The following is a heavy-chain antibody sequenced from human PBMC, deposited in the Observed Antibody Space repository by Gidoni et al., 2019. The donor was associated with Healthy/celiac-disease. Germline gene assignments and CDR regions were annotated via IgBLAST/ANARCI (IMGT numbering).Heavy chain of an antibody. D-gene: IGHD3-3*01. Sequence: QVQLQESGPGLVKPSETLSLTCTVSGGSISSYYWSWIRQPPGKGLEWIGYIYYSGSTNYNPSLKSRVTISVDTSKNQFSLKLSSVTAADTAVYYCARGPSSITILGVVIIGGWFDPWGQGTLVTVSS. CDR3: ARGPSSITILGVVIIGGWFDP. CDR2: IYYSGST. CDR1: GGSISSYY. J-gene: IGHJ5*02. V-gene: IGHV4-59*01.